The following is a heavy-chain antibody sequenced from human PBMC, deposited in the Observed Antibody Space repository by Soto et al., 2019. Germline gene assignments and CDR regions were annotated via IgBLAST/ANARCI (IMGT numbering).Heavy chain of an antibody. D-gene: IGHD3-22*01. Sequence: QVQLVQSGAEVKKPGASVKVSCKASGYTFTSYAMHWVRQAPGQRLEWMGWINAGNGNTKFAQNFQGRVTITRDTSASTAYMELSRLTSEDTAVYYCARFRMYYYGSSGYAGAFDFWGQGTMVTVSS. CDR3: ARFRMYYYGSSGYAGAFDF. V-gene: IGHV1-3*01. CDR1: GYTFTSYA. CDR2: INAGNGNT. J-gene: IGHJ3*01.